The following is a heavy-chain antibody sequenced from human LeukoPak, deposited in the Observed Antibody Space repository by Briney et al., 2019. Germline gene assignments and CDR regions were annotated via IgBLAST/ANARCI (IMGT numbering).Heavy chain of an antibody. J-gene: IGHJ4*02. CDR1: GLTFSSYS. CDR3: ARDVWEDYDVLTGRDY. D-gene: IGHD3-9*01. Sequence: PGGSLRLSCAASGLTFSSYSMNWVRQAPGKGLEWVSSISSSSSYIYYADSVKGRFTISRDNAKNSLYLQMNSLRAEDTAVYYCARDVWEDYDVLTGRDYWGQGTLVTVSS. V-gene: IGHV3-21*01. CDR2: ISSSSSYI.